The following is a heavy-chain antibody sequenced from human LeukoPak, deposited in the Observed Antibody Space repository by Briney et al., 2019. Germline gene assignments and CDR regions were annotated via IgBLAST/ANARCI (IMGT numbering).Heavy chain of an antibody. CDR3: ARDNSVGETAWWFDP. D-gene: IGHD1-26*01. CDR1: GYTFTGYY. CDR2: INPNSGGT. Sequence: ASVKVSCKASGYTFTGYYMHWVRQAPGQGLEWMGWINPNSGGTNYAQKFQGRVTMTRDTSISTVYMELTSLTSDDTAVYYCARDNSVGETAWWFDPWGQGTLVTVSS. V-gene: IGHV1-2*02. J-gene: IGHJ5*02.